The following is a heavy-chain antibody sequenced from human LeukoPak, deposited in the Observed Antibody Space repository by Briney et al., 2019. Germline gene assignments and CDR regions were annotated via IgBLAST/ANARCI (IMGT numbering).Heavy chain of an antibody. J-gene: IGHJ6*02. CDR3: AREVEDIVVVPAAMLYYYGMDV. V-gene: IGHV3-21*01. Sequence: PGGSLRLSCAASGFTFSSYSMNWVRQAPGKGLEWVSSISSSSSYIYYADSVKGRFTISRDNAKNSLYLKMNSLRAEDTAVYYCAREVEDIVVVPAAMLYYYGMDVWGQGTTVTVSS. CDR1: GFTFSSYS. D-gene: IGHD2-2*01. CDR2: ISSSSSYI.